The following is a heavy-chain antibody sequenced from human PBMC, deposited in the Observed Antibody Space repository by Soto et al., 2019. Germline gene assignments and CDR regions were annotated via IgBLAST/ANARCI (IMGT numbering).Heavy chain of an antibody. Sequence: SETLSLTCTVSGGSVSNSSHYWTWIRQPPGKGLEWIGYVYYTGSTNYNPSLHSRVTISVDTSKNQFSLTLNSVTAAGTAVYYCARGDGFWSCYSYLNYWGQVTPGTVSS. D-gene: IGHD3-3*01. CDR2: VYYTGST. CDR1: GGSVSNSSHY. J-gene: IGHJ4*02. CDR3: ARGDGFWSCYSYLNY. V-gene: IGHV4-61*01.